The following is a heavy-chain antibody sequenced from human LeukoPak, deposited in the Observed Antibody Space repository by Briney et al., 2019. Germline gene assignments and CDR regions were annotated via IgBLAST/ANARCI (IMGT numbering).Heavy chain of an antibody. D-gene: IGHD6-13*01. CDR1: GYTFISYG. Sequence: ASVKVSCKASGYTFISYGISWVRQAPGQGLECMGRINPYNGNTNYAQKLQGRVTMTTDTSTSTAYMELRSLRSDDTAVYYCARVAAADYFDYWGQGTLVTVSS. V-gene: IGHV1-18*01. CDR3: ARVAAADYFDY. CDR2: INPYNGNT. J-gene: IGHJ4*02.